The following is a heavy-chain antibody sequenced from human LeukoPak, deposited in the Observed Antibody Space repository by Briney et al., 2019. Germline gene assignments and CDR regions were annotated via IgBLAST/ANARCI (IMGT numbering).Heavy chain of an antibody. Sequence: ASVKVSCKASGYTFTSYGISWVRQAPGQGLEWMGWIGAYNGNTNYAQKLQGRVTMTTDTSTSTAYMELRSLRSDDTAVYYCAAYYDLWSGLRSNWFDPWGQGTLVTVSS. D-gene: IGHD3-3*01. V-gene: IGHV1-18*01. CDR2: IGAYNGNT. CDR1: GYTFTSYG. J-gene: IGHJ5*02. CDR3: AAYYDLWSGLRSNWFDP.